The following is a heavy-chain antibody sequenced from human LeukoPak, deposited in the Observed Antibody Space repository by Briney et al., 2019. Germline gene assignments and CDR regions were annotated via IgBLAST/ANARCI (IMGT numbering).Heavy chain of an antibody. CDR3: ARGESSTKFGY. D-gene: IGHD6-13*01. CDR1: GYTFTSYF. CDR2: INPSGRTT. V-gene: IGHV1-46*01. Sequence: ASVKVSCKASGYTFTSYFIHWVRQAPGQGLEWMGIINPSGRTTSYAQKFQGRVTMTRDTSTSTVYMELSSLSSEDTAVYYCARGESSTKFGYWGQGTLVTVSS. J-gene: IGHJ4*02.